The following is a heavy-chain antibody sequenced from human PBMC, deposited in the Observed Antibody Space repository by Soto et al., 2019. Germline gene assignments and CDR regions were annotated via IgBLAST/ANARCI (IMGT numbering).Heavy chain of an antibody. D-gene: IGHD2-15*01. CDR2: IYYSGST. J-gene: IGHJ4*02. CDR3: ARVSYCSGGSCYSKRAFDY. CDR1: GGSISSYY. V-gene: IGHV4-59*12. Sequence: PSETLSLTCTVSGGSISSYYWSWIRQPPGKGLEWIGYIYYSGSTNYNPSLKSRVTISVDTSKNQFSLKLSSVTAADTAVYYCARVSYCSGGSCYSKRAFDYWGQGTLVTVSS.